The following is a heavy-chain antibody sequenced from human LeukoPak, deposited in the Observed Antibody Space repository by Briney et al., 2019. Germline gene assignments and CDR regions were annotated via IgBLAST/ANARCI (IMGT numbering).Heavy chain of an antibody. CDR1: GGTFSSYA. CDR2: IIPIFGTA. CDR3: ARVAEGLLHAPYYWFDP. Sequence: SVKVSCKASGGTFSSYAISWVRQAPGQGLEWMGRIIPIFGTANYAQKFQGRVTITTDESTSTAYMELSSLRSEDTAVYHCARVAEGLLHAPYYWFDPWGQGTLVTVSS. D-gene: IGHD3-3*01. J-gene: IGHJ5*02. V-gene: IGHV1-69*05.